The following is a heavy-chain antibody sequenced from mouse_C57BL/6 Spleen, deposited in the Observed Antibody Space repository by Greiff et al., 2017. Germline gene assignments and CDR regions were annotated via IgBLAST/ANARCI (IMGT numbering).Heavy chain of an antibody. CDR2: IYPGDGDT. J-gene: IGHJ3*01. V-gene: IGHV1-82*01. CDR3: ARWITTAAY. Sequence: VKLMESGPELVKPGASVKISCKASGYAFSSSWMNWVKQRPGKGLEWIGRIYPGDGDTNYNGKFKGKATLTADKSSSTAYMQLSSLTSEDSAVYFCARWITTAAYWGQGTLVTVSA. CDR1: GYAFSSSW. D-gene: IGHD1-2*01.